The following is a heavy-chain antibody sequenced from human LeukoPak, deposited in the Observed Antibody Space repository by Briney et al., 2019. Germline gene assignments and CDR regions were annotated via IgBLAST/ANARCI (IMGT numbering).Heavy chain of an antibody. Sequence: GGSLRLSCAASGFTFRSYNMNWVRRAPGKRPEWVSSISSSSSYIYYADSVKGRFTISRDNAKNSPYLQMNSLRAEDTALYYCARGASRADYWGQGTLVTVSS. CDR1: GFTFRSYN. CDR3: ARGASRADY. J-gene: IGHJ4*02. V-gene: IGHV3-21*01. CDR2: ISSSSSYI.